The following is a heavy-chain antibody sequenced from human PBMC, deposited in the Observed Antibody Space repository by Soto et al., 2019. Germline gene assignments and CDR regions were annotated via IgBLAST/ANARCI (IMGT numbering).Heavy chain of an antibody. CDR3: ARSYRRYCSGGSCYSYYYNYMDV. CDR1: GGSISSYY. J-gene: IGHJ6*03. D-gene: IGHD2-15*01. Sequence: QVQLQESGPGLVKPSETLSLTCTVSGGSISSYYWSWIRQPPGKGLEWIGYIYYSGSTNYNPSLKSRVTISVDTSKNQFSLKLSSVTAADTAVYYCARSYRRYCSGGSCYSYYYNYMDVWGKGTPVTVSS. V-gene: IGHV4-59*01. CDR2: IYYSGST.